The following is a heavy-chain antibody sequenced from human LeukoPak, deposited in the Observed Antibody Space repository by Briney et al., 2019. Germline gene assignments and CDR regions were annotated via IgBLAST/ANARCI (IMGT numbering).Heavy chain of an antibody. CDR2: IYPGDSDT. D-gene: IGHD6-19*01. CDR1: GSRFTSYW. J-gene: IGHJ6*03. Sequence: GGSLKISCKGSGSRFTSYWIGWVRQMPGKGLEWMGIIYPGDSDTRYSPSFQGQVTISADKSISTAYLQWSSLKASDTAMYYCARHEVAVAGHYYYYYMDVWGKGTTVTVSS. CDR3: ARHEVAVAGHYYYYYMDV. V-gene: IGHV5-51*01.